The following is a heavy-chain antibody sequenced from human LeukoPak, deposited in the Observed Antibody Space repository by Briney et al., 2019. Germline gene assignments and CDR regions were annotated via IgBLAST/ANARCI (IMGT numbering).Heavy chain of an antibody. J-gene: IGHJ4*02. CDR2: ISGDGGST. CDR1: GFTLEDYA. V-gene: IGHV3-43*02. CDR3: AKDLHKDTAMVIPLYY. Sequence: GGPLRLSCAASGFTLEDYAMHWLRHAPGKGLEGVALISGDGGSTYYADSVKGRFTISTDNSKNSLYLQMNSLRTEDTALYYCAKDLHKDTAMVIPLYYWGQGTLVTVSS. D-gene: IGHD5-18*01.